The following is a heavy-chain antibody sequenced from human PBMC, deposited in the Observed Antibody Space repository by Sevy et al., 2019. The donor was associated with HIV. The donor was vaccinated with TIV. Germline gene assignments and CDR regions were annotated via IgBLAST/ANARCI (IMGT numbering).Heavy chain of an antibody. CDR3: ARDGSYDSHTYYFDY. Sequence: GGSLRLSCAASGFTFSSYAMHWVRQAPGKGLEWVAVISYDGSNKYYAYSVKGRFTISRDNSKNTLYLQMNSLRAEDTAVYYCARDGSYDSHTYYFDYWGQGTLVTVSS. J-gene: IGHJ4*02. D-gene: IGHD5-12*01. CDR2: ISYDGSNK. V-gene: IGHV3-30-3*01. CDR1: GFTFSSYA.